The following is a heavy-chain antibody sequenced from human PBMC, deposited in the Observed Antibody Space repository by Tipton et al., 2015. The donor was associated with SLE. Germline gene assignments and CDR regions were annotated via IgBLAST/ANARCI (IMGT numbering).Heavy chain of an antibody. V-gene: IGHV1-18*01. D-gene: IGHD2-15*01. CDR2: ISAYNGNT. CDR1: GYTFTSYG. J-gene: IGHJ4*02. Sequence: QVQLVQSGAEVKKPGASVMVSCKASGYTFTSYGTSWERQAPGQGLEWMGWISAYNGNTNYAQKLQGRVTMTTDTSTSTAYMELRSLRSDDTAVYYCARASYCSGGSCCPHYFDYWGQGTLVTVSS. CDR3: ARASYCSGGSCCPHYFDY.